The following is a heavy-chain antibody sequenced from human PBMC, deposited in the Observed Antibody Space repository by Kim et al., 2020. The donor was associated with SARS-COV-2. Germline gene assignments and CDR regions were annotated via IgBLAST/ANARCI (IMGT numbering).Heavy chain of an antibody. CDR2: IRAKSFGGTT. D-gene: IGHD3-10*01. V-gene: IGHV3-49*03. CDR3: TRDASGSYGLMRAFDF. J-gene: IGHJ3*01. CDR1: GFIFGDYD. Sequence: GGSPRLSCTASGFIFGDYDMTWFRQAPGKGLEWVGFIRAKSFGGTTDYAASVKGRFTISRDDSKYIAYLQMNSLKTEDTAVYYCTRDASGSYGLMRAFDFWGQGTMVTVSS.